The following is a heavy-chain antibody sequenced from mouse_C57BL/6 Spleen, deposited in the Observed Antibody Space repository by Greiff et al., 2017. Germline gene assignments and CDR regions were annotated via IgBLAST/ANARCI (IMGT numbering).Heavy chain of an antibody. D-gene: IGHD3-2*02. V-gene: IGHV2-3*01. Sequence: VKLMESGPGLVAPSQSLSITCTVSGFSLTSYGVSWVRQPPGKGLEWLGVIWGDGSTNYHSAHISRLSISKDNSKSQVFLKLNSLQTDDTATYYCAKAGTAQATDYYAMDYWGQGTSVTVSS. CDR3: AKAGTAQATDYYAMDY. CDR1: GFSLTSYG. J-gene: IGHJ4*01. CDR2: IWGDGST.